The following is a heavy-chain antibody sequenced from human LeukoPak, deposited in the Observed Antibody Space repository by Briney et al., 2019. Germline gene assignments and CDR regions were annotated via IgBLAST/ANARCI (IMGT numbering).Heavy chain of an antibody. CDR3: ASLHDSEVYYYGMDV. Sequence: GGSLRLSCAASGFTVSSNYMSWVRQAPGKGLEWVSVIYSGGSTYYADSVKGRFTISRDNSKNTLYLQMNSLRAEDTAVYYCASLHDSEVYYYGMDVWGQGTTVTVSS. CDR2: IYSGGST. J-gene: IGHJ6*02. D-gene: IGHD3-22*01. V-gene: IGHV3-66*01. CDR1: GFTVSSNY.